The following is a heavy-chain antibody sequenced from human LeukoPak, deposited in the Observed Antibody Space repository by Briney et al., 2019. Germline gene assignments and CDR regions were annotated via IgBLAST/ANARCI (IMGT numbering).Heavy chain of an antibody. J-gene: IGHJ3*02. V-gene: IGHV3-48*03. Sequence: GGSLRLSCAASGFTLSSSEMKWVRQAPGKGLEWVSYISSSGSTIYYADCVKGRFTISRDNAKNSLDLQMNSLRAEDTAVYDCARDRAMSVIRYSYVDAFDIWGQGTMVTVSS. CDR1: GFTLSSSE. CDR2: ISSSGSTI. D-gene: IGHD5-24*01. CDR3: ARDRAMSVIRYSYVDAFDI.